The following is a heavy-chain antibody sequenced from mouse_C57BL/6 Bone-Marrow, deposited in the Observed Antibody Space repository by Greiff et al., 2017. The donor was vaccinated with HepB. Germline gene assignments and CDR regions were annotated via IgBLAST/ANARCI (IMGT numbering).Heavy chain of an antibody. Sequence: EVKLIESGGGLVQPGESLKLSCESNEYEFPSHDMSWVRKTPEKRLELVAAINSDGGSTYYPDTMERRFIISRDNTKKSLYLQMSSLRSEDTALYYCARTSNYVRYWYFDVWGTGTTVTVSS. CDR1: EYEFPSHD. CDR3: ARTSNYVRYWYFDV. V-gene: IGHV5-2*01. CDR2: INSDGGST. D-gene: IGHD2-5*01. J-gene: IGHJ1*03.